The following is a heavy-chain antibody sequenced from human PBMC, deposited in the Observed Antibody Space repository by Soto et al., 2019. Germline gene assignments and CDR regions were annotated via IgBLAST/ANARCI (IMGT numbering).Heavy chain of an antibody. CDR3: ARKVPKNWKYVFDY. CDR2: INGGNGNT. CDR1: GYIFTTYN. Sequence: QVQLVQSGSEVKEPGASVKVSCKASGYIFTTYNIHWVRQAPGHRLEWMGWINGGNGNTKYSQEFQGRLTFTRDTSARTVYMEMSNLMSEDSAMYYCARKVPKNWKYVFDYWGQGTLVTVSS. V-gene: IGHV1-3*01. D-gene: IGHD1-1*01. J-gene: IGHJ4*02.